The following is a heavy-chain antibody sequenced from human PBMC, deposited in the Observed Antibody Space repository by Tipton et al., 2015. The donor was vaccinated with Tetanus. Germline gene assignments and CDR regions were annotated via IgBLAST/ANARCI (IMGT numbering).Heavy chain of an antibody. Sequence: QVQLVQSGAEVKKPGASVKVSCKAFGYAFNSYDLNWVRQATGQGLEWLGYMNPNTGHAGDAQKFQGRVTMTSDISITTAYMERKNLRSDGTAIYYCARGNRGSSWYLWGQGTLVTVSS. J-gene: IGHJ4*02. CDR2: MNPNTGHA. CDR1: GYAFNSYD. V-gene: IGHV1-8*01. CDR3: ARGNRGSSWYL. D-gene: IGHD6-13*01.